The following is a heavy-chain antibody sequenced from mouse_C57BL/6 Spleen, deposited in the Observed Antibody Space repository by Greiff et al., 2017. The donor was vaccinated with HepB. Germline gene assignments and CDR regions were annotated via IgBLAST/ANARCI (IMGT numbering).Heavy chain of an antibody. CDR2: IRNKANGYTT. D-gene: IGHD2-1*01. J-gene: IGHJ1*03. V-gene: IGHV7-3*01. Sequence: EVHLVESGGGLVQPGGSLSLSCAASGFTFTDYYMSWVRQPPGKALEWLGFIRNKANGYTTEYSASVKGRFTISRDNSQSILYLQLNALRAEDSATYYCARLLFSHWYFDVWGTGTTVTVSS. CDR3: ARLLFSHWYFDV. CDR1: GFTFTDYY.